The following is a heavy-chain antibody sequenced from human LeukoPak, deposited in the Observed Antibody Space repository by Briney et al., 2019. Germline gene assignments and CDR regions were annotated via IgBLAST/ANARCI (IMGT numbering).Heavy chain of an antibody. Sequence: PGGSLRLSCAASGFTFDDYGMSWVRRAPGKGLEWVSGINWNGGSTGYADSVKGRFTISRDNAKNSLYLQMNSLRAEDTALYYCARNYDILTGYAKTRIGYYMDVWGKGTTVTVSS. CDR1: GFTFDDYG. D-gene: IGHD3-9*01. J-gene: IGHJ6*03. CDR2: INWNGGST. V-gene: IGHV3-20*04. CDR3: ARNYDILTGYAKTRIGYYMDV.